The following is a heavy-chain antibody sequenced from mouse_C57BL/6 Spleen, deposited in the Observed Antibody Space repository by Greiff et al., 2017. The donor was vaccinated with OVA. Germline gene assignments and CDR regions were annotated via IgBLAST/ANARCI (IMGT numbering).Heavy chain of an antibody. J-gene: IGHJ4*01. CDR1: GYTFTSYW. CDR3: ARWYDYDLDAMDY. Sequence: VQLQQPGAELVKPGASVKLSCKASGYTFTSYWMHWVKQRPGQGLEWIGMIHTNSGSTNYNEKFKSKATLTVDKSSSTAYLQLSSLTSEDSAVYYCARWYDYDLDAMDYWGQGTSVTVSS. D-gene: IGHD2-4*01. CDR2: IHTNSGST. V-gene: IGHV1-64*01.